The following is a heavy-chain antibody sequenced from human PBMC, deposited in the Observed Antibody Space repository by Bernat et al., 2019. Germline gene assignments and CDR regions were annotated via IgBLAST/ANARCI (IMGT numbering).Heavy chain of an antibody. CDR3: ERAGARRNGNGGGECYFHD. J-gene: IGHJ4*02. CDR2: ICNDGSNK. D-gene: IGHD2-21*01. V-gene: IGHV3-33*01. CDR1: GFTFSSYG. Sequence: QVQLVESGGGLVQPGRSLRLSCAASGFTFSSYGMHWVRQAPGKGLEWVAVICNDGSNKYYADSAKGRFTISRDNSKNTLYLQMNSLRAEDTAVYYCERAGARRNGNGGGECYFHDWGQGTLVTVSS.